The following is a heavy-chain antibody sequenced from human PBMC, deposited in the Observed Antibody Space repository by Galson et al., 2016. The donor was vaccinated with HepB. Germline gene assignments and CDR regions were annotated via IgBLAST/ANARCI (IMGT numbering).Heavy chain of an antibody. V-gene: IGHV4-31*03. CDR2: IYNSGST. Sequence: TLSLTCTVSDGSINSGDWYWSWIRQYPGEGLEWIGYIYNSGSTYSAYNPSLESRASISADTSRNQFSLKLSSVTAADTAVYYCTRDSGFASDVWGQGTTVTVSS. J-gene: IGHJ6*02. CDR1: DGSINSGDWY. D-gene: IGHD3-16*01. CDR3: TRDSGFASDV.